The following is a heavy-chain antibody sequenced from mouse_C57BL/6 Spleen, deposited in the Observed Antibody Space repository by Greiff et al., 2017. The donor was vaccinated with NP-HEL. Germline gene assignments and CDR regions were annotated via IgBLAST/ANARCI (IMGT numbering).Heavy chain of an antibody. D-gene: IGHD2-4*01. CDR2: ISSGSSTI. V-gene: IGHV5-17*01. CDR3: ARNYDPYYYAMDY. J-gene: IGHJ4*01. Sequence: EVQLVESGGGLVKPGGSLKLSCAASGFTFSDYGMHWVRQAPEKGLEWVAYISSGSSTIYYAATVKGRFTISRDNAKNTLFLQMTSLRSEDTAMYYCARNYDPYYYAMDYWGQGTSVTVSS. CDR1: GFTFSDYG.